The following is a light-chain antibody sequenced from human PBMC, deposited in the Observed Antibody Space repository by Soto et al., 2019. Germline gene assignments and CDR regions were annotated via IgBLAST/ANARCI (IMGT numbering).Light chain of an antibody. V-gene: IGKV3-15*01. J-gene: IGKJ5*01. CDR3: QQYTNGPPNT. Sequence: EFVMTPSPATLSVSPRERATLSCRASQSVSRKLAWYQQTRGQAPRLLIYGASTRATGVPARFSGRGSGTEFTLTISSLQSEDFAVYYCQQYTNGPPNTVGQGTRLAIK. CDR2: GAS. CDR1: QSVSRK.